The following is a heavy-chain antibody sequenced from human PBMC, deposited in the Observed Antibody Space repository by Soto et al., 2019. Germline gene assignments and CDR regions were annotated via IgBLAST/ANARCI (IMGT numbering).Heavy chain of an antibody. Sequence: EVQLVESGGGLVQPGGSLTLSCAASGFTFSSYWMHWVRQAPGKGLVWVSHITSDGSSTSYADSVKGRFTITRDNAKNTLDLQLNSLRAEEADVYYCARDRYCSSTSCYADAFDIWCQRTMVTVAA. J-gene: IGHJ3*02. V-gene: IGHV3-74*01. CDR3: ARDRYCSSTSCYADAFDI. CDR2: ITSDGSST. D-gene: IGHD2-2*01. CDR1: GFTFSSYW.